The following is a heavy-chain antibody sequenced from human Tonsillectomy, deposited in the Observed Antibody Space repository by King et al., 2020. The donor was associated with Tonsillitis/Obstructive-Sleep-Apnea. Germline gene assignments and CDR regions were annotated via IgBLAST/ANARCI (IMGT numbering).Heavy chain of an antibody. J-gene: IGHJ4*02. Sequence: VQLLESGGGLFQPGGSLRLSCSVSGVTVNTYMHWVRQAPGKGLHYVSSISPDGLLTYYTDSVRGRFTISRDNSKNTLYLQMSSMRSDDTAVYYCVKDRYIDYWGQGTLVTVSS. CDR2: ISPDGLLT. CDR1: GVTVNTY. D-gene: IGHD2-2*02. V-gene: IGHV3-64D*06. CDR3: VKDRYIDY.